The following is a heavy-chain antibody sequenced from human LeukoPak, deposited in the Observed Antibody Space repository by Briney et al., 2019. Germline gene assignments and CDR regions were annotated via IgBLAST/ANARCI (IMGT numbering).Heavy chain of an antibody. V-gene: IGHV1-8*03. J-gene: IGHJ6*03. D-gene: IGHD6-19*01. CDR1: GYTFTSYD. CDR3: ARGPGAVAGSYYYYYMDV. CDR2: MNPNSGNT. Sequence: ASVKVSCKASGYTFTSYDINWVRQATGQGLEWMGWMNPNSGNTGYAQKFQGRVTITRNTSISTAYMELSSLRSEDTAVYYCARGPGAVAGSYYYYYMDVWGKGTTVTVSS.